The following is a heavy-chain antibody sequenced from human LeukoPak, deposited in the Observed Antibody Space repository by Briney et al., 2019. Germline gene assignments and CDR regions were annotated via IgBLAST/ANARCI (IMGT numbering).Heavy chain of an antibody. CDR1: GYTFTGYY. V-gene: IGHV1-2*02. Sequence: ASVKVSCKASGYTFTGYYMHWVRQAPGQGLEWMGWINPNSGGTNYAQKFQGRVTMTRDTSISTAYMELSRLRSDDTAVYYRARVLNCSGGSCSHFFDYWGQGTLVTVSS. CDR2: INPNSGGT. D-gene: IGHD2-15*01. J-gene: IGHJ4*02. CDR3: ARVLNCSGGSCSHFFDY.